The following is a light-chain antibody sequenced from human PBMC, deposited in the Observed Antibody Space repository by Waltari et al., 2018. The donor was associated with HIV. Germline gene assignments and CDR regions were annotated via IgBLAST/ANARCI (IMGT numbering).Light chain of an antibody. CDR3: TTWDSSVTAWV. CDR1: SSNIGSEF. CDR2: SND. V-gene: IGLV1-47*02. J-gene: IGLJ3*02. Sequence: QSVLTQPPSASGTPGQRVTISCSGSSSNIGSEFGYWYQQLPGTAPKLLIYSNDQRPSGVPDRFSGSKSGTSASLAISGLRSEDEADYYCTTWDSSVTAWVFGGGTKLTVL.